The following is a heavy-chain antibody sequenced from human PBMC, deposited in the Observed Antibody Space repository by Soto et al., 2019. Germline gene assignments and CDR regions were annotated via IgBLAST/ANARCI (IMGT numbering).Heavy chain of an antibody. D-gene: IGHD6-13*01. Sequence: PGGSLRLSCAASGFTFSSYGMHWVRQAPGKGLEWVAVIWYDGSNKYYADSVKGRFTISRDNSKNTLYLQMNSLRAEDTAVYYCARERTPPIIAAAAYYYYYGMDVWGQGTTVTVSS. V-gene: IGHV3-33*01. CDR3: ARERTPPIIAAAAYYYYYGMDV. J-gene: IGHJ6*02. CDR2: IWYDGSNK. CDR1: GFTFSSYG.